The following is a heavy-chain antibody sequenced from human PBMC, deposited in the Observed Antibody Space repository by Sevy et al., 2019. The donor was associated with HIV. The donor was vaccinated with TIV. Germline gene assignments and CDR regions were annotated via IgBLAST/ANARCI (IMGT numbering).Heavy chain of an antibody. CDR2: IGGSGGST. CDR3: AKEGDTGLNGYYYY. D-gene: IGHD3-9*01. Sequence: GGSLRLSCAASGFTLITYTVSWVRQAPGKGLEWVSAIGGSGGSTYYADSVKGQYTIYRANSKDTLYLKMNSLRAEDTAVYYCAKEGDTGLNGYYYYWGQGTLVTVSS. CDR1: GFTLITYT. J-gene: IGHJ4*02. V-gene: IGHV3-23*01.